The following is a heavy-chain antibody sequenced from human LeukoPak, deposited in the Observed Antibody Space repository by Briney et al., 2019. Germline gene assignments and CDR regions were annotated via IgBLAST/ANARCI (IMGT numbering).Heavy chain of an antibody. CDR1: GFTFSAYA. CDR2: ISNNGGSS. D-gene: IGHD1-1*01. V-gene: IGHV3-64D*09. CDR3: VKITSVTGGDC. Sequence: GGSLRLSCSASGFTFSAYAMYWVRQAPGKGLEYVSGISNNGGSSFYADSVKGRFTISRDNSKNTLYLQISSLRAEDTAVYYCVKITSVTGGDCWGQGTRLTVSS. J-gene: IGHJ4*02.